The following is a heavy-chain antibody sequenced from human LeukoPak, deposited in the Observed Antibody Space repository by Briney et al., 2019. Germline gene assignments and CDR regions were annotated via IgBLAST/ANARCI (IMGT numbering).Heavy chain of an antibody. V-gene: IGHV4-4*02. Sequence: SETLSLTCAVSGASISSNNLWSWVRQSPAKGLEWIGEIYHTGITNYMPSLKRRVTISVDKSKNQFSLKLTSVSAADTAVYYCAAEGRSRSSGGTSWGQGILVTVSS. J-gene: IGHJ4*02. CDR1: GASISSNNL. CDR3: AAEGRSRSSGGTS. CDR2: IYHTGIT. D-gene: IGHD6-25*01.